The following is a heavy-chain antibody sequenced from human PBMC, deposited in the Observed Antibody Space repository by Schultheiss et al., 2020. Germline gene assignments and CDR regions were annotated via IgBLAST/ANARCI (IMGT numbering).Heavy chain of an antibody. D-gene: IGHD4-17*01. J-gene: IGHJ4*02. CDR1: GVSISSGDYY. CDR3: AREGDYEGRPVGY. CDR2: IYYSGST. V-gene: IGHV4-31*01. Sequence: SQTLSLTCTVSGVSISSGDYYWSWIRQYPGKGLEWIGYIYYSGSTYYNPSLKSQVTISVDTSKNQFSLKLSSVTVADMAMYYCAREGDYEGRPVGYWGQGTLVTVSS.